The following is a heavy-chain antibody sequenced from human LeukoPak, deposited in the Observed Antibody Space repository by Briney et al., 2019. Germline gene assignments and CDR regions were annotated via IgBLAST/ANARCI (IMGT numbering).Heavy chain of an antibody. J-gene: IGHJ6*02. CDR1: GGTFSSYA. D-gene: IGHD6-13*01. Sequence: GASVKVSCKASGGTFSSYAISWVRQAPGQGLEWMGRIIPIFGIANYAQKFQGRVTITADKSTSTAYMELSSLRSEDTAVYYCARVTVRAGIAAAGTPPGQGMDVWGQGPRSPSP. CDR3: ARVTVRAGIAAAGTPPGQGMDV. V-gene: IGHV1-69*04. CDR2: IIPIFGIA.